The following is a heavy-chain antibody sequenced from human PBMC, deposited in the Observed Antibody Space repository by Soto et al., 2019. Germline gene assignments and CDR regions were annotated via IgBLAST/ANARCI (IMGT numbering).Heavy chain of an antibody. CDR1: GGSISSGGYS. CDR2: ICHSGST. V-gene: IGHV4-30-2*01. Sequence: TLSLTCAVSGGSISSGGYSWSWIRQPPGKGLEWIGYICHSGSTYYNPSLKSRVTISVDRSKNQFSLKLSSVTAADTAVYYCARDRRGGAAGGWFDPWGQGTLVTVSS. D-gene: IGHD6-13*01. J-gene: IGHJ5*02. CDR3: ARDRRGGAAGGWFDP.